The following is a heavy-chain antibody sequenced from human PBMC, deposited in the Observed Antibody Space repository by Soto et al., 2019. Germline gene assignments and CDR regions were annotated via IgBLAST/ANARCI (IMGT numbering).Heavy chain of an antibody. D-gene: IGHD6-13*01. J-gene: IGHJ4*02. Sequence: GGSLRLSCAASGITFIADAMSWVRQAPGKGLEWVSAISGSGATTYYADSVKGRFTISRDKSKNTLYLQMNSLRAEDTALYYCAKSFSSNWYDYFDYWGQGSLVTVSS. CDR3: AKSFSSNWYDYFDY. V-gene: IGHV3-23*01. CDR2: ISGSGATT. CDR1: GITFIADA.